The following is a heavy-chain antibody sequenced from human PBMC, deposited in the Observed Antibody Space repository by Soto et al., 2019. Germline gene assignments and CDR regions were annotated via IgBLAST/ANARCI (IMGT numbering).Heavy chain of an antibody. CDR2: IIPIFGTA. CDR1: GGTFSSYA. CDR3: AKGGRQWLVTSDFNY. V-gene: IGHV1-69*13. D-gene: IGHD6-19*01. Sequence: SVKVSCKASGGTFSSYAISWVRQAPGQGLEWMGGIIPIFGTANYEQKFQGRVTITADESTSTAYMELSSLRSEDTAVYYCAKGGRQWLVTSDFNYWGQGALVTVSS. J-gene: IGHJ4*02.